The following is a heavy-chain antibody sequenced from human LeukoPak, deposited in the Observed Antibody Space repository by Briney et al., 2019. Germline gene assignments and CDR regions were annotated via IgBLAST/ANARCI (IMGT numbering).Heavy chain of an antibody. D-gene: IGHD3-22*01. CDR2: IIPILGIA. Sequence: SVKVSCKASGGTFSSYAISWVRQAPGQGLEWMGRIIPILGIANYAQKFQGRVTITADKSTSTAYMELSSLRSEDTAVYYCASLVEGTFYFDMSGYGAIAYWGQGTRATFSS. CDR1: GGTFSSYA. J-gene: IGHJ4*02. CDR3: ASLVEGTFYFDMSGYGAIAY. V-gene: IGHV1-69*04.